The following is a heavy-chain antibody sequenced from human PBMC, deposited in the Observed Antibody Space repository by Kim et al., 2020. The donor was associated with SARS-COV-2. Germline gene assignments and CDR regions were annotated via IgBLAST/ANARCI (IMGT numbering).Heavy chain of an antibody. CDR3: ARETGSASLWYFDR. CDR2: ITSSSNRI. D-gene: IGHD3-10*01. J-gene: IGHJ2*01. V-gene: IGHV3-48*02. CDR1: RFTFTSYD. Sequence: GGSLRLSCAASRFTFTSYDMNWVRQAPGKGLEWISFITSSSNRIHYADSVKGRFTISRDNAKNSLYLQMDSLRDEDTAVYYCARETGSASLWYFDRWGRGTLVTVSS.